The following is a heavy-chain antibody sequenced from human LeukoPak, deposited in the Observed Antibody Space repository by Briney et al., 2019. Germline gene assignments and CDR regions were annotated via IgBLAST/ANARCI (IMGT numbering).Heavy chain of an antibody. V-gene: IGHV1-8*01. CDR2: MNPNSGNT. D-gene: IGHD3-22*01. CDR3: ARMSYYDSSGDNWFDP. Sequence: ASVKVSCKASGYTFTRYDINWVRQATGQGLEWMGWMNPNSGNTGYAQKFQGRVTMTRNTSIRTAYMELSSLRSEDTAVYYCARMSYYDSSGDNWFDPWGQGTLVTVSS. CDR1: GYTFTRYD. J-gene: IGHJ5*02.